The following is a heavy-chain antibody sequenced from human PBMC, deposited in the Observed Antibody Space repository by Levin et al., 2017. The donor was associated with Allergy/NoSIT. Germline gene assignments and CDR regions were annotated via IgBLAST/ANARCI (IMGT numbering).Heavy chain of an antibody. J-gene: IGHJ6*02. CDR1: AFTFSDYS. D-gene: IGHD2-2*02. V-gene: IGHV3-48*01. CDR2: ISASSGTI. Sequence: HSGGSLRLSCAASAFTFSDYSMNWVRQAPGKGLEWVSFISASSGTIFYSDSVKGRFTISRDNAQNTVYLQMNSLRAEDTALYYCARDNTHFYGMDVWGQGTTVTVSS. CDR3: ARDNTHFYGMDV.